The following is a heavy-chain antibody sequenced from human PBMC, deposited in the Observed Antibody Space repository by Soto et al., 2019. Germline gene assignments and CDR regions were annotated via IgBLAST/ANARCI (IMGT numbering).Heavy chain of an antibody. CDR3: ARDRSNSPDYFDY. D-gene: IGHD6-6*01. V-gene: IGHV4-30-4*01. J-gene: IGHJ4*02. CDR2: IYYSGRT. Sequence: SETLSLTCTVSGGSINSDAYYWSWIRQPQGKGLEWIGHIYYSGRTYYIPSLESRLTISLDTSKHQFSLRLSSVTASDTAVYYCARDRSNSPDYFDYWGRGTLVTVSS. CDR1: GGSINSDAYY.